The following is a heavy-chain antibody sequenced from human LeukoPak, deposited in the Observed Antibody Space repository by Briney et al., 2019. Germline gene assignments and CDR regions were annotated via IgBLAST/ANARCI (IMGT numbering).Heavy chain of an antibody. Sequence: GGSLRLSCAASGFTVSNKYMNWVRQAPGKGLEWVSHVHSGGSSRSYADSVKGRFTISRDNAKNTVDLQMHSLRAEDTAMYYCARGGSGCFDLWGQGTMVTVSS. J-gene: IGHJ3*01. V-gene: IGHV3-74*01. CDR2: VHSGGSSR. D-gene: IGHD1-26*01. CDR1: GFTVSNKY. CDR3: ARGGSGCFDL.